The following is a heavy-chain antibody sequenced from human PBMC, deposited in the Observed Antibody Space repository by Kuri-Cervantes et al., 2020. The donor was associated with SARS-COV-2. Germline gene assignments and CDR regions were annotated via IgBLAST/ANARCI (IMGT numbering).Heavy chain of an antibody. V-gene: IGHV3-21*03. CDR2: ISSSSSYI. CDR1: GFTFSSYS. D-gene: IGHD5-24*01. CDR3: TRRSGWLQDLYAFDI. Sequence: LSLPCAASGFTFSSYSMNWVRQAPGKGLEWVSSISSSSSYIYYADSVKGRFTISRDNAKNSLYLQMNSLRAEDTAVYYCTRRSGWLQDLYAFDIWGQGTMVTVSS. J-gene: IGHJ3*02.